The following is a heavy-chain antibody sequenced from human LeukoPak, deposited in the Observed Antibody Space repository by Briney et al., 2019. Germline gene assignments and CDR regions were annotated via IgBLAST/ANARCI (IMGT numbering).Heavy chain of an antibody. V-gene: IGHV3-23*01. CDR2: ISFTGDNA. J-gene: IGHJ4*02. Sequence: AGGSLRLSCAASGFTFRGYSMNWVRQAPGKGLEWVSTISFTGDNAFYADSVKGRFTISRDNSKNTLYLQMNSLRAEDTAVYYCANDPRPTGYWGQGTLVTVSS. CDR3: ANDPRPTGY. CDR1: GFTFRGYS.